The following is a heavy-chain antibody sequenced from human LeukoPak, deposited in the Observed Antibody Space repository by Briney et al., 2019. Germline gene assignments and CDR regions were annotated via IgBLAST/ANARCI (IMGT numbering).Heavy chain of an antibody. CDR3: AKDLDILTSNWFDP. Sequence: PGGSLRLSCAASGFTFSSYGMHWVRQAPGKGLEWVAFIRYDGSNKYYADSVKGRFTISRDNSKNTLYLQMNSLRAEDTAVYYCAKDLDILTSNWFDPWGQGTLVTVSS. CDR1: GFTFSSYG. CDR2: IRYDGSNK. V-gene: IGHV3-30*02. J-gene: IGHJ5*02. D-gene: IGHD3-9*01.